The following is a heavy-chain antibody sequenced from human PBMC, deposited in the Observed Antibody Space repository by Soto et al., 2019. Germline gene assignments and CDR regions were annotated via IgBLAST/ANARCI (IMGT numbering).Heavy chain of an antibody. J-gene: IGHJ4*02. CDR3: ARAQDLYSVDY. D-gene: IGHD2-15*01. Sequence: QVTLKESGPVLVKPTETLTLTCVVSGFSLTNAGLGVSWIRQPPGKALEWLADIFSSGTKYYSASLGSRLTISKDPSKSQVVLTMTNMDPVDTATYYCARAQDLYSVDYRGQGTLVTVSS. CDR1: GFSLTNAGLG. V-gene: IGHV2-26*01. CDR2: IFSSGTK.